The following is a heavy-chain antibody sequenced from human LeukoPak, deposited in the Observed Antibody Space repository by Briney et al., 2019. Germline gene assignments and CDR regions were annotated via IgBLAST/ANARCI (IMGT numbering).Heavy chain of an antibody. CDR3: AKVIAVQAYYYDMDV. D-gene: IGHD6-19*01. V-gene: IGHV3-74*01. Sequence: PGGSLRLSCAASGFSFSSYWMHWVRQAPGKGLVWVSRINSDGSSTIYADSVKGRFTISRDNAKNTLYLQMNSLRAEDTAVYYCAKVIAVQAYYYDMDVWGQGTTVTVSS. CDR1: GFSFSSYW. J-gene: IGHJ6*02. CDR2: INSDGSST.